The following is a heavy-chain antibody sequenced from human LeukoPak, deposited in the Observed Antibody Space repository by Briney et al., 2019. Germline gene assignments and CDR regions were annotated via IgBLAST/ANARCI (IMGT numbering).Heavy chain of an antibody. CDR1: GGSISSSSYY. D-gene: IGHD3-10*01. CDR2: IYYSGST. V-gene: IGHV4-39*01. Sequence: SETLSLTCTVSGGSISSSSYYWGWIRQPPGKGLEWIGSIYYSGSTYYNPSLKSRVTISVDTSKNQFSLKLSSVTAADTAVYYCARQTQSRGTPFSRGLPYYFDYWGQGTLVTVSS. J-gene: IGHJ4*02. CDR3: ARQTQSRGTPFSRGLPYYFDY.